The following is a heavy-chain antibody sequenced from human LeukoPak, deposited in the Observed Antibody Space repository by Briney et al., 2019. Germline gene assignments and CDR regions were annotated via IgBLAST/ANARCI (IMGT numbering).Heavy chain of an antibody. CDR3: ARGSGGGEPNDY. CDR2: FSTYNGNK. CDR1: GYTFTSYA. V-gene: IGHV1-18*01. J-gene: IGHJ4*02. Sequence: ASVKVSCKASGYTFTSYAITWLRQAPGQGPERMGWFSTYNGNKNYAQKLQGRVTMTADTSTSTAYMELKNLESDDTAVCYCARGSGGGEPNDYWGQGTLVTVSS. D-gene: IGHD2-21*01.